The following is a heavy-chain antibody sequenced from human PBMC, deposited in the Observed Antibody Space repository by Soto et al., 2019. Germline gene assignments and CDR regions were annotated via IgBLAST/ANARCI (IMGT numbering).Heavy chain of an antibody. Sequence: QVQLVQSGAEVKEPGASVKVSCKASGYSFINYGFSWVRQAPGQGLEWMGWISAYNRNTRYAERFQGRLTLTTDTSTSTAYMELGSRRSDDTAVYYCAIDPLYDILTGYVGRGEDNIHYWGQGTLVTV. CDR2: ISAYNRNT. CDR3: AIDPLYDILTGYVGRGEDNIHY. J-gene: IGHJ4*02. V-gene: IGHV1-18*01. D-gene: IGHD3-9*01. CDR1: GYSFINYG.